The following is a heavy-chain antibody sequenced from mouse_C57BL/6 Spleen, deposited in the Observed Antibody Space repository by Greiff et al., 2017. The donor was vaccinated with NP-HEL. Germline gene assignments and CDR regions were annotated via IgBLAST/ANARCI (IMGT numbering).Heavy chain of an antibody. J-gene: IGHJ4*01. CDR3: ARRVYGSSLYAMDY. CDR2: ISSGGSYT. CDR1: GFTFSSYG. Sequence: EVKLVESGGDLVKPGGSLKLSCAASGFTFSSYGMSWVRQTPDKRLEWVATISSGGSYTYYPDSVKGRFTISRDNAKNTLYLQMSSLKSEDTAMYYCARRVYGSSLYAMDYWGQGTSVTVSS. D-gene: IGHD1-1*01. V-gene: IGHV5-6*02.